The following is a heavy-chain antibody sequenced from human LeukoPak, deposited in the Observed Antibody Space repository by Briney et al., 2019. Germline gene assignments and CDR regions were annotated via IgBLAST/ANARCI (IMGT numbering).Heavy chain of an antibody. V-gene: IGHV3-7*01. D-gene: IGHD3-3*01. Sequence: GGSLRLSCAASGFTFGNYWMTWVRQAPGKGLEWVANIKLDGSEEYYVDSVKGRFTISRDNAKNSLYLQMHSLRAEDTAVYYCARAPREWLLGYYFDYWGQGTLVTVSS. CDR1: GFTFGNYW. CDR2: IKLDGSEE. CDR3: ARAPREWLLGYYFDY. J-gene: IGHJ4*02.